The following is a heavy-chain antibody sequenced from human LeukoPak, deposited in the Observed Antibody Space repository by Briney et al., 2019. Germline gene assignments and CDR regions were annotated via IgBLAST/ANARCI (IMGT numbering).Heavy chain of an antibody. CDR2: ISYDGSNK. Sequence: PGGSLRLSCAASGFTFSSYAMHWVRQAPGKGLEWVAVISYDGSNKYYADSVKGRFTISRDNSKNTLYLQMNSLRAEDTAVYYCAKHIVGLRYFDWLYYWGQGTLVTVSS. V-gene: IGHV3-30-3*02. CDR3: AKHIVGLRYFDWLYY. J-gene: IGHJ4*02. CDR1: GFTFSSYA. D-gene: IGHD3-9*01.